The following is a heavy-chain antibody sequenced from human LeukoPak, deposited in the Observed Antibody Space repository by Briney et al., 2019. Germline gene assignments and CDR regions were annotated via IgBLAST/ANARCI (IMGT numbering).Heavy chain of an antibody. CDR2: INHSGST. J-gene: IGHJ4*02. CDR1: GGSISSGGYY. Sequence: SQTLSLTCTVSGGSISSGGYYWSWIRQPPGKGLEWIGYINHSGSTYYNPSLKSRVTISVDRSKNQFSLKLSSVTAADTAVYYCARDLAEKVGATIVVPSWGQGTLVTVSS. D-gene: IGHD1-26*01. V-gene: IGHV4-30-2*01. CDR3: ARDLAEKVGATIVVPS.